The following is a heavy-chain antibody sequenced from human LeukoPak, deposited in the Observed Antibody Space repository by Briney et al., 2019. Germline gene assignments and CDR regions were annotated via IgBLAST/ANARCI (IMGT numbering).Heavy chain of an antibody. Sequence: ASVTVSCKASGYTFTGYYMHWVRQAPGQGREWMGRINPNSGGTNYAQKFQGRVTMTRDTSISTAYREVSRLRSDDTAVYYCVRDFNVVVVTPGTVDYWGQGTLVTVSS. CDR1: GYTFTGYY. V-gene: IGHV1-2*06. J-gene: IGHJ4*02. D-gene: IGHD4-23*01. CDR3: VRDFNVVVVTPGTVDY. CDR2: INPNSGGT.